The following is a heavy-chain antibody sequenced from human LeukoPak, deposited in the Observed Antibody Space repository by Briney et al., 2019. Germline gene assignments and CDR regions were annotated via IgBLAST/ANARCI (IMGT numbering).Heavy chain of an antibody. CDR3: AREVVIVVEPAANTIDY. Sequence: GGSRRLSCAAAGFTFRDYTMNWVRQAPGKGLEWVAAISKSGTYIKYADSVKGRFTVSRDNAKNSLFLQMNSLRVEDTAVYYCAREVVIVVEPAANTIDYWGQGTRVTVSS. J-gene: IGHJ4*02. CDR1: GFTFRDYT. V-gene: IGHV3-21*01. CDR2: ISKSGTYI. D-gene: IGHD2-2*01.